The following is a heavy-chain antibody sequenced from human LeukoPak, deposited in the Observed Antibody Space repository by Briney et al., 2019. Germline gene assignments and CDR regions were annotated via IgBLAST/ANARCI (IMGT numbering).Heavy chain of an antibody. Sequence: SETLSLTCAVYGGSFSGYYWSWIRQPPGKGLEWIGEINHSGSTNYNPSLKSRVTISVDTSKNQFSLKLSSVTAADTAVYYCAREAGRYGSGSYFAYWGQGTLVTVSS. D-gene: IGHD3-10*01. CDR3: AREAGRYGSGSYFAY. J-gene: IGHJ4*02. V-gene: IGHV4-34*01. CDR2: INHSGST. CDR1: GGSFSGYY.